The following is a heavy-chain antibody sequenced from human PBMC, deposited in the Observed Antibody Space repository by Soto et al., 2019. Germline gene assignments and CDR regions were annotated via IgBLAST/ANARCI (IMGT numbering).Heavy chain of an antibody. D-gene: IGHD5-12*01. CDR2: IYYSGNT. Sequence: PSETLSLTCTVSGASVGRDDYYWNWIRQQPGKGLEWIGYIYYSGNTNYNPSLKSRLTISVDTSKNQFSLQLRSVTAADTAVYYCARTWIGSPFDFWGQGSLVTVSS. CDR3: ARTWIGSPFDF. CDR1: GASVGRDDYY. J-gene: IGHJ4*02. V-gene: IGHV4-31*03.